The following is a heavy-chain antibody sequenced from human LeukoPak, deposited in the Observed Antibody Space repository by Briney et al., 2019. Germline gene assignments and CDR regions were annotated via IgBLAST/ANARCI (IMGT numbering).Heavy chain of an antibody. D-gene: IGHD3-10*01. CDR1: GDSISSGDYY. Sequence: SQTLSLTCTVSGDSISSGDYYWSWIRQPPGQGLERIGYISHSGSTYYNPSLKSRVIISMDTSKNQFSLKLTSVTAADTAVYYCARDDYLWFGESRGMDVWGQGTTVTVSS. V-gene: IGHV4-30-4*01. CDR2: ISHSGST. CDR3: ARDDYLWFGESRGMDV. J-gene: IGHJ6*02.